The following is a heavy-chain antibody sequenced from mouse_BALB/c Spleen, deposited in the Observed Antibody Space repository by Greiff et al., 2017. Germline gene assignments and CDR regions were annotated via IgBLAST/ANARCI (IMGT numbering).Heavy chain of an antibody. D-gene: IGHD2-1*01. Sequence: VQLVESGPSLVQPSQSLSITCTVSGFSLTSYGVHWVRQSPGKGLEWLGVIWRGGSTDYNAAFMSRLSITKDNSKSQVFFKMNSLQADDTAIYYCAKNGGNSYAMDYWGQGTSVTVSS. CDR3: AKNGGNSYAMDY. CDR2: IWRGGST. V-gene: IGHV2-5-1*01. CDR1: GFSLTSYG. J-gene: IGHJ4*01.